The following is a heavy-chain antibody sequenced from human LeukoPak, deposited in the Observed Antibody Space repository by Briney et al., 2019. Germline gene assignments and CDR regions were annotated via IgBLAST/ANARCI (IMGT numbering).Heavy chain of an antibody. CDR2: INGDGRNI. D-gene: IGHD3-9*01. V-gene: IGHV3-74*01. CDR3: ARDLMDYDVSTGLHHYYMDV. J-gene: IGHJ6*02. Sequence: GESLRLSCVASGFTFSSYWMHWVRQDPRKGLVWVSRINGDGRNINYADSVRGRFTISRDNAKNTLYLQMNTLRVEDTAVYYCARDLMDYDVSTGLHHYYMDVWGQGTTVTVSS. CDR1: GFTFSSYW.